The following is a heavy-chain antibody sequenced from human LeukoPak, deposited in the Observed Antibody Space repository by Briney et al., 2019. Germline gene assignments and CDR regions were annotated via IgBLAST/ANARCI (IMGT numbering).Heavy chain of an antibody. CDR3: ARGMITFGGVIVSNWFDP. V-gene: IGHV1-18*01. D-gene: IGHD3-16*02. J-gene: IGHJ5*02. CDR2: ISAYNGNT. Sequence: ASVKVSCKASGYTFTSYGISWVRQAPGQGLEWMGWISAYNGNTNYAQKLQGRVTMTTDTSTSTAYMELRSRRSDDTAVYYCARGMITFGGVIVSNWFDPWGQEPWSPSPQ. CDR1: GYTFTSYG.